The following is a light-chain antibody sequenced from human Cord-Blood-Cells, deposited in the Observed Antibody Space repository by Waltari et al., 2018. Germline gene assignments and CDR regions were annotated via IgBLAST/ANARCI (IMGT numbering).Light chain of an antibody. CDR3: QKYNSAPLT. CDR2: AAS. V-gene: IGKV1-27*01. CDR1: QGISSY. J-gene: IGKJ4*01. Sequence: DIQMTQSPSSMSASVGDRVTITCRQSQGISSYLAWYQQKPGKVPKLLIYAASTLQSGVPSRFGGSGSGTDFTLTISSLQPEDVATYYCQKYNSAPLTFGGGTKVEIK.